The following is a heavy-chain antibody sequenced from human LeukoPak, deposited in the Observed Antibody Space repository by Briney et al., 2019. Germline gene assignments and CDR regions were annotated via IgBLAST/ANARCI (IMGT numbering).Heavy chain of an antibody. J-gene: IGHJ4*02. CDR1: GFTFSGYA. Sequence: GGSLRLSCAASGFTFSGYAMSWVRQAPGKGLEWVSAISGSGGSTYYADSVKGRFTISRDNSKNTLYLQMNSLRAEDTAVYYCAKGGDSYGSSYFDYWGQGTPVTVSS. D-gene: IGHD5-18*01. V-gene: IGHV3-23*01. CDR3: AKGGDSYGSSYFDY. CDR2: ISGSGGST.